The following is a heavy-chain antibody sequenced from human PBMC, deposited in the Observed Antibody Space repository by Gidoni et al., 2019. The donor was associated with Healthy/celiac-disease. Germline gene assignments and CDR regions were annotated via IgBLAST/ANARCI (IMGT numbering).Heavy chain of an antibody. D-gene: IGHD3-22*01. J-gene: IGHJ4*02. V-gene: IGHV2-5*02. Sequence: QITLKESGPTLVKPTQTLTLTCTFSGFSLSPSGVGVGWIRQPPGKALEWLALIYWDDDKRYSPSLKSRLTITKDTSKNQVVLTMTNMDPVDTATYYCAHAAPGYDSTYYFDYWGQGTLVTVSS. CDR3: AHAAPGYDSTYYFDY. CDR1: GFSLSPSGVG. CDR2: IYWDDDK.